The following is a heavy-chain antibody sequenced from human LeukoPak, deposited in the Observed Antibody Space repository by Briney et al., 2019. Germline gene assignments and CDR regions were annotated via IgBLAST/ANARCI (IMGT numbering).Heavy chain of an antibody. CDR2: INTDGSDT. CDR1: GFTFSSNY. CDR3: AKALRSPGDSGLDY. Sequence: GGSLRLSCAASGFTFSSNYMHWVRQAPGKGLVWVSRINTDGSDTTHADFVKGRFTISRDNAKNTLYLEMNSLRAEDTAVYYCAKALRSPGDSGLDYWGQGALVTVSS. D-gene: IGHD3-10*01. J-gene: IGHJ4*02. V-gene: IGHV3-74*03.